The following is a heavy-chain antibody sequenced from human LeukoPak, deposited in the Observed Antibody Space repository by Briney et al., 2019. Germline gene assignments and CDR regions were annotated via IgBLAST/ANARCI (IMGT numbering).Heavy chain of an antibody. CDR1: GGSISSYY. CDR3: GRIAAARGYAFDI. V-gene: IGHV4-59*08. J-gene: IGHJ3*02. Sequence: PSETLSLTCTVSGGSISSYYWSWIRQPPGKGLEWIGYIYYSGSTNYNPSLKSRVTISVDTSKNQFSLKLSSVTAADTAVYYCGRIAAARGYAFDIWGQGTMVTVSS. CDR2: IYYSGST. D-gene: IGHD6-13*01.